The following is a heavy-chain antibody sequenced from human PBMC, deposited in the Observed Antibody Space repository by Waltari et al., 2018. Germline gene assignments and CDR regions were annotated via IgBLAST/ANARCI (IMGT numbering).Heavy chain of an antibody. CDR3: ARGTLAVAAIDY. J-gene: IGHJ4*02. CDR1: GYTFTGYY. CDR2: INPTKGGT. D-gene: IGHD6-19*01. V-gene: IGHV1-2*06. Sequence: QVQLVQSGAEVTKPGASVKVSCKASGYTFTGYYMHWVRQAPGPGREWMGRINPTKGGTNYAQKFQGRVTMTRDTFSSTAYVELSRLRSDDTAVYYCARGTLAVAAIDYWGQGTLVTVSS.